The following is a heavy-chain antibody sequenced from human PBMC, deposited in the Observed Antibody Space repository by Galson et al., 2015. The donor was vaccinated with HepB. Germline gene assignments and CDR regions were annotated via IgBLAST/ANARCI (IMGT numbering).Heavy chain of an antibody. CDR3: AKGALAATPWDNWFDP. CDR2: IWYDGSNK. Sequence: SLRLSCAASGFTFSSYGMHWVRQAPGKGLEWVAVIWYDGSNKYYADSVKGRFTISRDNSKNTLYLQMNSLRAEDTAVYYCAKGALAATPWDNWFDPWGQGTLVTVSS. D-gene: IGHD6-6*01. J-gene: IGHJ5*02. V-gene: IGHV3-33*06. CDR1: GFTFSSYG.